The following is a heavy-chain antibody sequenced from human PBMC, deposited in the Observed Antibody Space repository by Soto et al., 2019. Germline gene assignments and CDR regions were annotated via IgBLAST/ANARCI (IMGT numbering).Heavy chain of an antibody. D-gene: IGHD3-16*02. V-gene: IGHV4-34*01. CDR3: ARAPQYVWGSYRFHYGMDV. Sequence: SETLSLTCAVYGGSFSGYYWSWIRQPPGKGLEWIGEINHSGSTNYNPSLKSRVTISVDTSKNQFSLKLSAVTAADTAVYYCARAPQYVWGSYRFHYGMDVWGQGTTVTVS. CDR1: GGSFSGYY. CDR2: INHSGST. J-gene: IGHJ6*02.